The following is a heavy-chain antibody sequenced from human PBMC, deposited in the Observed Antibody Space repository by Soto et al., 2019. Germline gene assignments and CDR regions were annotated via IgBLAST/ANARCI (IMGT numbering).Heavy chain of an antibody. V-gene: IGHV1-46*01. CDR3: ARAALDQY. Sequence: SVNPCCEASGFTFSNSDMHWVRQAPEQGLQWMGIISPGGDMTTYAQRFQGRVTMTRDTSTSTVYMELSSLTSEDTAVYYCARAALDQY. CDR2: ISPGGDMT. CDR1: GFTFSNSD. J-gene: IGHJ1*01. D-gene: IGHD3-3*01.